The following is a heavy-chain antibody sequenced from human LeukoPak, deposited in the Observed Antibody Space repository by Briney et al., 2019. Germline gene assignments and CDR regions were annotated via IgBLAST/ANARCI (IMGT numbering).Heavy chain of an antibody. J-gene: IGHJ5*02. CDR3: ARDKGGLEESPNWFDP. CDR2: IIPIFGTA. V-gene: IGHV1-69*05. CDR1: GGTFSSYA. D-gene: IGHD2-15*01. Sequence: SVKVSCKASGGTFSSYAISWVRQAPGQGLEWMGGIIPIFGTANYAQKFQGRVTITTDESTSTAYMELSSLRSEDSAVYYCARDKGGLEESPNWFDPWGQGTLVTVSS.